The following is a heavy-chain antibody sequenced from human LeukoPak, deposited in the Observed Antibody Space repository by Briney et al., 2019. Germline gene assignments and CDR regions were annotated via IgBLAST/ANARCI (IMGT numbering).Heavy chain of an antibody. CDR3: ARVGNSSGYYIDY. V-gene: IGHV3-21*01. D-gene: IGHD3-22*01. Sequence: GGSLRLSCAASGFTVSSNHMSWVRQAPGKGLEWVSSISSSSSYIYYADSVKGRFTISRDNAKNSLYLQMHSLRAEDTAVYYCARVGNSSGYYIDYWGQGTLVTVSS. CDR1: GFTVSSNH. CDR2: ISSSSSYI. J-gene: IGHJ4*02.